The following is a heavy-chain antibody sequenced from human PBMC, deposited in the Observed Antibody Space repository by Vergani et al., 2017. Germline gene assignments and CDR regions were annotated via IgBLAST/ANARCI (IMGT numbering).Heavy chain of an antibody. CDR1: GGSFTSYH. J-gene: IGHJ6*03. CDR2: IDHTGRP. D-gene: IGHD4-11*01. Sequence: QVQLQQWGGGLLKPSETLSLTCVVNGGSFTSYHWTWIRQSPGEGLEWVGDIDHTGRPDYNPSLKSRLTMSVDKYRNQFSLTRNSVTATDTAIYFCARVNTETNGHLYYYYYMDVWVQGTAVTVS. V-gene: IGHV4-34*01. CDR3: ARVNTETNGHLYYYYYMDV.